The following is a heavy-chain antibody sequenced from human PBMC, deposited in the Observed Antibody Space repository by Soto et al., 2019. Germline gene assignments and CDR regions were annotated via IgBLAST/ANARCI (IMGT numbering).Heavy chain of an antibody. CDR1: GGSITSSSYY. D-gene: IGHD1-26*01. V-gene: IGHV4-39*01. Sequence: SETLSLTCTVSGGSITSSSYYWGWIRQPPGKGLEWIGSNYYSGSTYYNPSLKSRVTISVDTSKNQFSLKLSSVTAADTALYYCATQEGGGTYVYTFAPWGQGTLVTVSS. J-gene: IGHJ5*02. CDR2: NYYSGST. CDR3: ATQEGGGTYVYTFAP.